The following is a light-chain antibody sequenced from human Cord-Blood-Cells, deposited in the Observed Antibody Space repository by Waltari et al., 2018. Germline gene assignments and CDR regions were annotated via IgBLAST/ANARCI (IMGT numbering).Light chain of an antibody. Sequence: IVLTQSPGTLSLSPGERATLCCRASQSVSSSYLAWDQQKPGQAPSPLIYGASSRATGIPDRFSGSGSVTDFTLTISRLEPEDFAVYYCQQYGSSPPWTFGQGTKVEIK. CDR1: QSVSSSY. CDR2: GAS. V-gene: IGKV3-20*01. CDR3: QQYGSSPPWT. J-gene: IGKJ1*01.